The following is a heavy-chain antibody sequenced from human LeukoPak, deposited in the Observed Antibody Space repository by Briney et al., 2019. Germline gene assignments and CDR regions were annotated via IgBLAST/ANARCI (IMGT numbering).Heavy chain of an antibody. V-gene: IGHV4-61*02. CDR2: IYTSGST. D-gene: IGHD3/OR15-3a*01. CDR1: GGSISSGSYY. CDR3: ARELDWGAVNDAFDI. J-gene: IGHJ3*02. Sequence: SETLSLTCTVCGGSISSGSYYWSWIRQPAGKGLEWIGRIYTSGSTNYNPSLKSRVTISVDTSKNQFSLKLSSVTAADTAVYYCARELDWGAVNDAFDIWGQGTMVTVSS.